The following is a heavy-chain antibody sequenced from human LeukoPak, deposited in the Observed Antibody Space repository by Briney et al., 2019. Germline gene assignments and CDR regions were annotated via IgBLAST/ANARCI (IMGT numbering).Heavy chain of an antibody. V-gene: IGHV4-59*08. D-gene: IGHD1-26*01. CDR1: GASISLYY. J-gene: IGHJ4*02. CDR2: VFYNGRT. Sequence: SETLSLTCSVSGASISLYYWVWIRQPPGKGMEWIGYVFYNGRTSYNPSLKSRVTISAETSKNQFSLKMNAVTDADTAVYYCASGNYYQDYWGQGTVVTVSS. CDR3: ASGNYYQDY.